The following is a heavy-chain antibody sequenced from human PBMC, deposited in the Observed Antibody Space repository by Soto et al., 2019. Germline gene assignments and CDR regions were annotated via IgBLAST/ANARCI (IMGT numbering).Heavy chain of an antibody. D-gene: IGHD3-10*01. CDR3: ARVYGSFSPRGSLTTVKGRGSLTTVKGYYYYGMDV. CDR2: IYYSGST. CDR1: GGSISSGDYY. Sequence: PSETLSLTCTVSGGSISSGDYYWSWIRQPPGKGLEWIGYIYYSGSTYYNPSLKSRVTISVDTSKNQFSLKLSSVTAADTAVYYCARVYGSFSPRGSLTTVKGRGSLTTVKGYYYYGMDVWGQGTTVTVSS. V-gene: IGHV4-30-4*01. J-gene: IGHJ6*02.